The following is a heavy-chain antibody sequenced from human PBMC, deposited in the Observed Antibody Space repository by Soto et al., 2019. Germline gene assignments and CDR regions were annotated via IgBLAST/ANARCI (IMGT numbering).Heavy chain of an antibody. CDR2: ISGSGGST. Sequence: GGSLRLSCAASGFTFTSFAMSWVRQAPGKGLEWVSAISGSGGSTYYADSVKGRFTISRDNSKNTLYLQMNSLRAEDTAVYYCAKDWAPDPFDIWGQGTMVTVSS. D-gene: IGHD2-2*01. V-gene: IGHV3-23*01. CDR3: AKDWAPDPFDI. CDR1: GFTFTSFA. J-gene: IGHJ3*02.